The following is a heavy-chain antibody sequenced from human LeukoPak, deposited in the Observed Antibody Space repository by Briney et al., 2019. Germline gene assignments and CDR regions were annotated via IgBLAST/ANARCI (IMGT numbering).Heavy chain of an antibody. Sequence: SVKVSCKASGGTFSSYAISWVRQAPGQGLEWMGGIIPIFGTANYAQKFQGRVTITTDESTSTAYMELSSLRSEDTAVYYCAREIAVAGTPPDYWGQGTLVTVSS. CDR2: IIPIFGTA. CDR1: GGTFSSYA. D-gene: IGHD6-19*01. J-gene: IGHJ4*02. V-gene: IGHV1-69*05. CDR3: AREIAVAGTPPDY.